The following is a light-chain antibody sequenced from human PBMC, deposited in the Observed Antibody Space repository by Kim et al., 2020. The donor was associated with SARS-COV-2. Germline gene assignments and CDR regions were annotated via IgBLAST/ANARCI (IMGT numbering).Light chain of an antibody. Sequence: VSRGHKARLNGRGRRVGNYIVNWYQQEPSQAPVLLMYSDKPRPSGIPERFSGSNAGNTATLTISRAEAEDEGDYFCQLWVSSAAVFGGGTQLTVL. CDR2: SDK. J-gene: IGLJ2*01. CDR3: QLWVSSAAV. CDR1: RVGNYI. V-gene: IGLV3-9*01.